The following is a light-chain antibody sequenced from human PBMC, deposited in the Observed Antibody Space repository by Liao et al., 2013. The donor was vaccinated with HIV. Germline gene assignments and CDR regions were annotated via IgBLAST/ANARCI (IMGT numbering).Light chain of an antibody. Sequence: SYELTQPPSVSVAPGKTARITCGGDNIGSKSVHWYHQKAGQAPVLVIYYDSDRPSGIPERFSGSNSGNTATLTISGTQAMDEADYYCQAWDNNFVVFGGGTKLTVL. CDR1: NIGSKS. CDR3: QAWDNNFVV. J-gene: IGLJ2*01. CDR2: YDS. V-gene: IGLV3-21*01.